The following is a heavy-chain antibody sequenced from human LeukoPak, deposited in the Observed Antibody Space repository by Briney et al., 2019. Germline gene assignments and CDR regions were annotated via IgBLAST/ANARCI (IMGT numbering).Heavy chain of an antibody. CDR3: ANPYPNYFDF. CDR1: GFTFSSYS. D-gene: IGHD2-8*01. Sequence: GGSLRLSCAASGFTFSSYSMNWVRQAPGKGLEWVSFISSSSSYIYYADSVKGRFTISRDNAKNSLYLQMNSLRAEDTAVYYCANPYPNYFDFWGQGTLVTVSS. CDR2: ISSSSSYI. J-gene: IGHJ4*02. V-gene: IGHV3-21*04.